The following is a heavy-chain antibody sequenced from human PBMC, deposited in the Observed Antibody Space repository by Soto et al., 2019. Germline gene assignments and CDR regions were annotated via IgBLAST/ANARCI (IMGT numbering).Heavy chain of an antibody. V-gene: IGHV3-23*01. D-gene: IGHD3-22*01. Sequence: GGSLRLSCAASGLTFRDYAMSWVRQAPGKGLEWVSSISGTGTKTYSADSVKGRFTISRDNSKNTLYLQMNSLRAEDTAVYYCAKAKKYYYDSSGYYSPTLVFDYWGQGTLVTVSS. CDR1: GLTFRDYA. CDR3: AKAKKYYYDSSGYYSPTLVFDY. CDR2: ISGTGTKT. J-gene: IGHJ4*02.